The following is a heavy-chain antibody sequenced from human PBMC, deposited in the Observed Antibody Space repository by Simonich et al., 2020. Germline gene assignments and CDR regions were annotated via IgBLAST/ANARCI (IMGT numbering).Heavy chain of an antibody. J-gene: IGHJ6*03. Sequence: QVQLVQSGAEVKKPGSSVKVSCKASGGTFSSYAISWVRQAPGQGLEWSGGLIPTLGIANNAQKFQGKVTITADKSTSTAYMELSSLRSEDTAVYYRARGGLADRRIVYYYYMDVWGKGTTVTVSS. CDR1: GGTFSSYA. V-gene: IGHV1-69*09. D-gene: IGHD2-15*01. CDR2: LIPTLGIA. CDR3: ARGGLADRRIVYYYYMDV.